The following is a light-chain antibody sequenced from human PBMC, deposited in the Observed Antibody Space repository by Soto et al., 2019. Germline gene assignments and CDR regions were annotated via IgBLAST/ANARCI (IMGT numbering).Light chain of an antibody. Sequence: EVVLTQSPGPLSLPPGERAPVSCSASKSVSSSYLAWYQQKPGQAPRLLIYDASSRATGIPDRFSGSGSGTDFTLTISRLEPEDFAVYYCQQYGGSPQTFGQGTKVDI. CDR1: KSVSSSY. CDR3: QQYGGSPQT. V-gene: IGKV3-20*01. CDR2: DAS. J-gene: IGKJ1*01.